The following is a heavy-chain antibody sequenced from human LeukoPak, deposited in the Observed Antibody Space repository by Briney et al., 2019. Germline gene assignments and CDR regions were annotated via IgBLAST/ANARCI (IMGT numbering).Heavy chain of an antibody. CDR1: GGSISSGGYY. CDR2: IYYSGRT. D-gene: IGHD2-8*01. Sequence: SETLSLTCTVSGGSISSGGYYWSWIRQPPGNGLDWIGYIYYSGRTSYNPSLKSRVTISVDTSKNQFSLKLSSVTAADTAVYYCARGGGVMVYKRFAYWGQGTLVTVSS. V-gene: IGHV4-31*03. J-gene: IGHJ4*02. CDR3: ARGGGVMVYKRFAY.